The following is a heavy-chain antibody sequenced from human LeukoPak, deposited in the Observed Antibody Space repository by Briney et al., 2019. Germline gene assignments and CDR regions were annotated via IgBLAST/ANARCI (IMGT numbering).Heavy chain of an antibody. CDR2: IRYDGSNK. D-gene: IGHD3-10*01. CDR3: AKMATMVRGDPFPFDP. CDR1: GFTFSSYG. Sequence: GGSLRLSCAASGFTFSSYGMHWVRQAPGKGLEWVAFIRYDGSNKYYADSVKGRFTISRDNSKNTLYLQMNSLRAEDTAVYYCAKMATMVRGDPFPFDPWGQGTLVTVSS. J-gene: IGHJ5*02. V-gene: IGHV3-30*02.